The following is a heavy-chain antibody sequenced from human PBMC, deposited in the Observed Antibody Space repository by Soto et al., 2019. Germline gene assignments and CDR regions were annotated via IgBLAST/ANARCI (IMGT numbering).Heavy chain of an antibody. J-gene: IGHJ6*02. CDR2: MSSAGTTI. V-gene: IGHV3-30-3*01. CDR3: ATAGFLFGLDV. Sequence: QVQLLESGGGVVQPGRSLRLSCAASAFTFSDFAMHWVRQAPGKGLEWMAVMSSAGTTIYYAGSVKGLFTISRDNCKSTRYLQMNSLRPDDTAVSYRATAGFLFGLDVWGRGTSVTVS. CDR1: AFTFSDFA. D-gene: IGHD3-9*01.